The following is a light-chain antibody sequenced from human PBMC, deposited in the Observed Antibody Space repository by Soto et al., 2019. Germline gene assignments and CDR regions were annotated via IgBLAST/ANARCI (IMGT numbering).Light chain of an antibody. V-gene: IGLV2-14*01. CDR2: EVS. Sequence: QSALTQPVSVSGSPGQSITISCTGTSSDVGGYNYVSWYQQHPGKAPKLMIYEVSNRLSGVSNRFSGSKSGNTASLTISGLQAEDEADYYCSSYTSSSTYVFGTGTKVTVL. J-gene: IGLJ1*01. CDR1: SSDVGGYNY. CDR3: SSYTSSSTYV.